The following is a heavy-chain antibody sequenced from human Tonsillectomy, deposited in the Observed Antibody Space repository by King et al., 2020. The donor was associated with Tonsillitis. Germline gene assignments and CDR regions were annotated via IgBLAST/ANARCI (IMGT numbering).Heavy chain of an antibody. D-gene: IGHD3-9*01. CDR2: IYYSGST. CDR3: ATTPILTGYYYYGMDV. J-gene: IGHJ6*02. V-gene: IGHV4-59*01. Sequence: VQLQESGPGLVKPSETLSLTCTVSGGSISSYYWSWIRQPPGKGLEWIGYIYYSGSTNYNPSLKSRVTISVDTSKNQFSLKLSSVTAADTAVYYCATTPILTGYYYYGMDVWGQGTTVTVSS. CDR1: GGSISSYY.